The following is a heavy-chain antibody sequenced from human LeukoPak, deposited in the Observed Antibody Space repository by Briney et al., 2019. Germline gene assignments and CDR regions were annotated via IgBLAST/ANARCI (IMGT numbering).Heavy chain of an antibody. CDR3: AKALWFGELYFDY. CDR2: ISGSGGST. V-gene: IGHV3-23*01. J-gene: IGHJ4*02. Sequence: PGGSLRLSCAASGFTFSSYSMNWVRQAPGKGLEWVSAISGSGGSTYYADSVKGRFTISRDNSKNTLYLQMNSLRAEDTAVYYCAKALWFGELYFDYWGQGTLVTVSS. CDR1: GFTFSSYS. D-gene: IGHD3-10*01.